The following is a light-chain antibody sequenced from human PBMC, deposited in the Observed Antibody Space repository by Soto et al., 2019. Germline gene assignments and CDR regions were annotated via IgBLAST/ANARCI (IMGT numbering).Light chain of an antibody. CDR2: KAS. J-gene: IGKJ1*01. Sequence: DIQMTQSPSTLSASVGDRVTITCRASQSVGRWLAWYQQKPGRAPTVLIYKASTLKSGVPSRFSGSGSGTEFTLTISGLQPDDFATYYCQHYNSYSEAFGQGTKVDIK. CDR1: QSVGRW. V-gene: IGKV1-5*03. CDR3: QHYNSYSEA.